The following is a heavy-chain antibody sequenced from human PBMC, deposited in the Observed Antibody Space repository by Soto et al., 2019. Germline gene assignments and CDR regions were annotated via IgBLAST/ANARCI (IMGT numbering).Heavy chain of an antibody. CDR3: VRDSARIVVVPPLHGANWLEP. D-gene: IGHD2-2*01. V-gene: IGHV3-11*06. CDR1: GFIFSDYF. J-gene: IGHJ5*02. CDR2: ISGSSDNI. Sequence: PGWSLRLSCAASGFIFSDYFMSWIRQAPGKGLEWVSFISGSSDNIKYADSVKGRFTISRDNAKNSLYLQMNSLRAEDTAVYYCVRDSARIVVVPPLHGANWLEPWGQATLVT.